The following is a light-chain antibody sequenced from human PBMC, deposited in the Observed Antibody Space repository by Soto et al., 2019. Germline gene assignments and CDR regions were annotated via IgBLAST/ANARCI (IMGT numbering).Light chain of an antibody. CDR3: QQTFIAPFT. CDR2: AAS. J-gene: IGKJ3*01. V-gene: IGKV1-39*01. CDR1: QSISYY. Sequence: DIQMTQFPASLSASVGGRVTMTCRASQSISYYLNWYQQRPGKAPNLLIYAASTLQSGVPPRFSGSGSGTDFTLTIHSLQPADFATYFCQQTFIAPFTFGPGTKV.